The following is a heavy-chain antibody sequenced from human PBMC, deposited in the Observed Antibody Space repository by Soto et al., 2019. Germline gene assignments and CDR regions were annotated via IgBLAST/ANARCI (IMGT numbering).Heavy chain of an antibody. D-gene: IGHD6-19*01. J-gene: IGHJ4*02. V-gene: IGHV4-61*08. Sequence: SETLSLTCTVSGGSISNGGYYWSWIRQHPGKGLEWIGYIYYSGSTNYNPSLKSRVTISVDTSNNQFSLKLSSVTAADTAVYYCARGLITGSHSSGGWYYFDSWGQGTQVTVSS. CDR3: ARGLITGSHSSGGWYYFDS. CDR1: GGSISNGGYY. CDR2: IYYSGST.